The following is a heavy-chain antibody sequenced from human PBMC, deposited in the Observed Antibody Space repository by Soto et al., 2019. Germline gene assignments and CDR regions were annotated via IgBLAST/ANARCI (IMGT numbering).Heavy chain of an antibody. D-gene: IGHD1-20*01. CDR3: ARDSRSITGTTSSEDFQH. CDR2: IIPLLGIT. V-gene: IGHV1-69*01. J-gene: IGHJ1*01. Sequence: QAQLMQSGAEVKKPGSSVKVSCKASGGTFSGYAINWVRQAPGHGREWMGGIIPLLGITDYGQKFQGRITMDEDESTGTAYMDLRGLRSEDTAVYYCARDSRSITGTTSSEDFQHWGQGTLVSVSS. CDR1: GGTFSGYA.